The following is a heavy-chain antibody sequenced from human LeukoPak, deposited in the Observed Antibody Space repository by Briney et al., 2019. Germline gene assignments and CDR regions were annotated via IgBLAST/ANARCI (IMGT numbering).Heavy chain of an antibody. CDR1: GFTFSNYA. CDR3: AKDGGSGIGFDP. CDR2: TCYGGGST. D-gene: IGHD2-21*01. Sequence: RGSLRLSCAASGFTFSNYAMTWVRQAPGKGLEWVSGTCYGGGSTNFADSVRGRFTLSTDNSKNTLYLQMNSLRAEDAAIYYCAKDGGSGIGFDPWGQGTLVSVSS. V-gene: IGHV3-23*01. J-gene: IGHJ5*02.